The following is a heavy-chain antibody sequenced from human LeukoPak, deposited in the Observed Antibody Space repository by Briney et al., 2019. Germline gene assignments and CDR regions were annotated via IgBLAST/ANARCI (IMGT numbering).Heavy chain of an antibody. D-gene: IGHD3-22*01. CDR1: GGSLSSSSYY. Sequence: SETLSLTCTVSGGSLSSSSYYWGWIRQPPGKGLEWIGSIYYSGSTYYNPSLKSRVTISVDTSKNQFSLELSSVTAADTAVYYCAAQPSVITHFDYWGQGTLVTVSS. V-gene: IGHV4-39*07. CDR3: AAQPSVITHFDY. CDR2: IYYSGST. J-gene: IGHJ4*02.